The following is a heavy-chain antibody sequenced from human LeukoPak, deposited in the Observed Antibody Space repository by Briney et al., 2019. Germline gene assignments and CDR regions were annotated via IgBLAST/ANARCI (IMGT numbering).Heavy chain of an antibody. D-gene: IGHD6-6*01. V-gene: IGHV4-4*07. CDR2: IYTSGST. Sequence: SETLSLTCTVSGGSISSYYWNWIRQPAGKGLEWIGRIYTSGSTNYNPSLKSRVTMSVDTSKNQFSLKLSSVTAADTAVYYCAREDRFSSSTDYWGQGTLVTVSS. J-gene: IGHJ4*02. CDR3: AREDRFSSSTDY. CDR1: GGSISSYY.